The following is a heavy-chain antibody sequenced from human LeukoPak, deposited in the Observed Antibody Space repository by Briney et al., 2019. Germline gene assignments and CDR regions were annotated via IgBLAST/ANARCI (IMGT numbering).Heavy chain of an antibody. J-gene: IGHJ4*02. CDR3: ERVVRGVIEY. CDR1: GGSISSGGYY. CDR2: IYYSGST. D-gene: IGHD3-10*01. V-gene: IGHV4-31*03. Sequence: SETLSLTCTVSGGSISSGGYYWSWIRQHPGKGLEWIGYIYYSGSTYYNPSLKSRVTISVDTSKNQFSLKLSSVTAADTAVYYCERVVRGVIEYWGQGTLVTVSS.